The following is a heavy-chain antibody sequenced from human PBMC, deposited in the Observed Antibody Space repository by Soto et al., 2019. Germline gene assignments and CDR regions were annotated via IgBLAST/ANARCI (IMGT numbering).Heavy chain of an antibody. CDR3: AKGGSGSYSNAFDI. CDR2: IYYSGST. CDR1: GGSISSSSYY. J-gene: IGHJ3*02. D-gene: IGHD3-10*01. V-gene: IGHV4-39*01. Sequence: SETLSLTCTVSGGSISSSSYYWGWIRQPPGKGLEWIGSIYYSGSTYYNPSLKSRVTISVDTSKNQFSLKLSSVTAADTAAYYCAKGGSGSYSNAFDIWGQGTMVTVSS.